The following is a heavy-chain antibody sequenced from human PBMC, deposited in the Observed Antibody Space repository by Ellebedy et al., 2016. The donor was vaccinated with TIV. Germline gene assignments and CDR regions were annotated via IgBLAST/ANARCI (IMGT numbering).Heavy chain of an antibody. V-gene: IGHV3-23*01. CDR1: GFTFSSFA. CDR2: ISGGGDIT. J-gene: IGHJ4*01. Sequence: GESLKISCAASGFTFSSFAMHWVRQAPGKGLEWLSVISGGGDITYHADSVKGRFTTTRDNSKNTLYLQLNRLRTEDTAVYFCAKGPSSGFNYDRVGFEYWGQGTLVTVSS. CDR3: AKGPSSGFNYDRVGFEY. D-gene: IGHD3-22*01.